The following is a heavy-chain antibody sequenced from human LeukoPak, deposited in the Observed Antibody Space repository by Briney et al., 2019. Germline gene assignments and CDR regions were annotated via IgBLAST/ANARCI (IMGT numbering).Heavy chain of an antibody. J-gene: IGHJ3*02. CDR1: GFTFSSYS. D-gene: IGHD2-2*01. Sequence: GGSLRLSCAASGFTFSSYSMNWVRQAPGKGLEWVSYISSSGSTIYYADSVKGRFTISRDNAKNSLYLQMNSLRAEDTAVYYCARDSSAKEAFDIWGQGTMVTVSS. CDR2: ISSSGSTI. V-gene: IGHV3-48*04. CDR3: ARDSSAKEAFDI.